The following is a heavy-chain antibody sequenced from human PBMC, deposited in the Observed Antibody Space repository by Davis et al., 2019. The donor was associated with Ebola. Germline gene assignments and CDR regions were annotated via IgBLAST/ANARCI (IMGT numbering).Heavy chain of an antibody. CDR3: AKREGRQWLVLDYFDY. CDR1: GGSFSGYY. V-gene: IGHV3-11*01. Sequence: LSLTCAVYGGSFSGYYWSWIRQAPGKGLEWVSYISSSSSTIYYADSVKGRFTISRDNAKNSLYLQMNSLRAEDTAVYYCAKREGRQWLVLDYFDYWGQGTLVTVSS. D-gene: IGHD6-19*01. CDR2: ISSSSSTI. J-gene: IGHJ4*02.